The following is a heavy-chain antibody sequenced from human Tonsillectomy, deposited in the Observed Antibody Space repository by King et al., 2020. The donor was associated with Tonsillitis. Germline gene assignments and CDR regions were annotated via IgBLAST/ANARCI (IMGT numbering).Heavy chain of an antibody. CDR1: GFTFSNAW. D-gene: IGHD3-22*01. J-gene: IGHJ4*02. Sequence: VQLVESGGGLVKPGGSLRLSCAASGFTFSNAWMSWVRQAPGKGLEWVGRIKSKTDGGKTEYAAPVKGRSTIPTDYSKNTLYLQMNILKTEDTAVYYCTTVGYYDSSGYYQFDYWGQGTLVTVSS. CDR2: IKSKTDGGKT. V-gene: IGHV3-15*01. CDR3: TTVGYYDSSGYYQFDY.